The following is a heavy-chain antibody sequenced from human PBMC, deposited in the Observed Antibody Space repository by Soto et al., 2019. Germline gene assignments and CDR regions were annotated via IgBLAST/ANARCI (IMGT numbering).Heavy chain of an antibody. CDR2: IYSGGST. J-gene: IGHJ6*02. CDR3: ARDFTATGTTQGSTYYYYGMDV. CDR1: GFTVSSNY. V-gene: IGHV3-66*01. Sequence: GGSLSLSCAASGFTVSSNYMSWVRQAPGKGLEWVSVIYSGGSTYYADSVKGRFTISRDNSKNTLYLQMNSSVTAADTAVYYCARDFTATGTTQGSTYYYYGMDVWGQGTTVTVSS. D-gene: IGHD1-1*01.